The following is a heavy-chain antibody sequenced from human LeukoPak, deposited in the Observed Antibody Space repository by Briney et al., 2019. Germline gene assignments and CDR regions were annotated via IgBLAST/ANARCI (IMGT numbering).Heavy chain of an antibody. Sequence: GRSLRLSCAASGFAFSSYGMHWVRQAPGKGLEWVAVISYDGSNKYYADSVKGRFTISRDNSKNTLYLRMNSLRAEDTAVYYCAKDGSALWTIARPYYFDYWGQGTLVTVSS. CDR3: AKDGSALWTIARPYYFDY. CDR2: ISYDGSNK. CDR1: GFAFSSYG. J-gene: IGHJ4*02. D-gene: IGHD5-24*01. V-gene: IGHV3-30*18.